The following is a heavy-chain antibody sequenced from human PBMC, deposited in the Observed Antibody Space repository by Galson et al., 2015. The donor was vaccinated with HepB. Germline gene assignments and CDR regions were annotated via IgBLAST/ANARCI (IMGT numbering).Heavy chain of an antibody. CDR1: GFTFSAYT. Sequence: SQRLSCAVSGFTFSAYTMTWVRQAPGKGLEWLSHISSSGSSIHYADSVKGRFTISRDNAKNSLYLQLSSLRAEDTALYFCARKDFDTSGTYYIPIFDYWGQGTLVTVSS. J-gene: IGHJ4*02. CDR3: ARKDFDTSGTYYIPIFDY. CDR2: ISSSGSSI. D-gene: IGHD3-10*01. V-gene: IGHV3-48*04.